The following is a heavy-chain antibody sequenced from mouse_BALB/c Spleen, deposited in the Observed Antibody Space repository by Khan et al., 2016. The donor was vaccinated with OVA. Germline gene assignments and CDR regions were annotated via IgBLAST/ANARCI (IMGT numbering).Heavy chain of an antibody. CDR2: INPKNGGT. CDR1: GYTFPEYT. CDR3: ARDAGRS. J-gene: IGHJ4*01. V-gene: IGHV1-18*01. Sequence: VQLQQSGPELVKPGASVKISCKTSGYTFPEYTVHWVKQSLGKSLDWIGVINPKNGGTAYNQKFKGKATLTVDKSSSTAFMEFRSLTSEDSAVDYCARDAGRSWGQGTSVTVAS. D-gene: IGHD3-3*01.